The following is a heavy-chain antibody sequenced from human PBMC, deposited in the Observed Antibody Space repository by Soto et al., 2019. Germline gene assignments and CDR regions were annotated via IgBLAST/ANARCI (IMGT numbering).Heavy chain of an antibody. V-gene: IGHV1-8*02. CDR2: VNPSSGNT. D-gene: IGHD1-1*01. Sequence: ASVKVSCKASGYTFTTYDINWVRQASGQGLEGMGCVNPSSGNTNYAQNFQGRGTMTRDTSTSTAYMELSSLRSDDTAVYHCARDSNNNWWGSWTWGQGTLVTVSS. J-gene: IGHJ5*02. CDR1: GYTFTTYD. CDR3: ARDSNNNWWGSWT.